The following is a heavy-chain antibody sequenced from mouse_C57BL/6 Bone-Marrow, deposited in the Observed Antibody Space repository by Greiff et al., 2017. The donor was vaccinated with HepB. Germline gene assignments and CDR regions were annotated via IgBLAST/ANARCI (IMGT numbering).Heavy chain of an antibody. J-gene: IGHJ1*03. Sequence: EVQLVESGGGLVKPGGSLKLSCAASGFTFSDYGMHWVRQAPEKGLEWVAYISSGSSTIYYADTVKGRFTISRDNAKNTLFLQMTSLRSEDTAMYFCARRYCGSSLYWYFDVWGTGTTVTVSS. D-gene: IGHD1-1*01. CDR2: ISSGSSTI. CDR1: GFTFSDYG. V-gene: IGHV5-17*01. CDR3: ARRYCGSSLYWYFDV.